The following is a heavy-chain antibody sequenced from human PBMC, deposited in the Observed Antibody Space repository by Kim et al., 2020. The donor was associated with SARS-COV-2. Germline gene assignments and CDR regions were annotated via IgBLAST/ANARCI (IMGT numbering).Heavy chain of an antibody. CDR2: IYYSGST. CDR3: ARYATMVRGVLYGMDF. V-gene: IGHV4-59*13. J-gene: IGHJ6*02. D-gene: IGHD3-10*01. CDR1: GGSISSYY. Sequence: SETLSLTCTVSGGSISSYYWSWIRQPPGKGLEWIGYIYYSGSTNYNPSLKSRVTISVDTSKNQFSLKLSSVTAADTAVYYCARYATMVRGVLYGMDFWGQGTKVNVSS.